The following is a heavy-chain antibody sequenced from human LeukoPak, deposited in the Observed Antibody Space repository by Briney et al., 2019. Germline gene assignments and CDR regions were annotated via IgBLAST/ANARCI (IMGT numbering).Heavy chain of an antibody. V-gene: IGHV4-4*07. D-gene: IGHD4-23*01. Sequence: SETLSLTCTVSGGSISSYYWSWIRQPAGKGLEWIGRIYTSGSTNYNPSLKGRVTMSVDTSKNQFSLKLSSVTAADTAVYYCARGAGYGGPPRYFDLWGRGTLVTVSS. CDR2: IYTSGST. J-gene: IGHJ2*01. CDR1: GGSISSYY. CDR3: ARGAGYGGPPRYFDL.